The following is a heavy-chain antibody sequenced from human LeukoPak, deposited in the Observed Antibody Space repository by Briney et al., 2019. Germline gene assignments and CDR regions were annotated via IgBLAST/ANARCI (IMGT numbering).Heavy chain of an antibody. V-gene: IGHV4-34*01. CDR3: ARVGEYCSSTSCYYIFDY. J-gene: IGHJ4*02. CDR2: INHSGST. Sequence: SETLSLTCAVYGGSFSGYYWSWLRPPPGKGLEWIGEINHSGSTNYNPSLKSRVTISVDTSKNQFSLKLSSVTAADTAVYYCARVGEYCSSTSCYYIFDYWGQGTLVTVSS. CDR1: GGSFSGYY. D-gene: IGHD2-2*01.